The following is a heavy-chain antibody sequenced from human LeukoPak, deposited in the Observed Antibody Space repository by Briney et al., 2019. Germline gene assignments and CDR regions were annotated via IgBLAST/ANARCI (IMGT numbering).Heavy chain of an antibody. CDR1: GFTFSSYW. V-gene: IGHV3-7*01. J-gene: IGHJ6*03. Sequence: CXASGFTFSSYWMSWVRQAPGKGLEWVANIKQDGSEKYYVDSVKGRFTISRDNAKNSLYVQMNSLRDEDTAVYYGXXXXXXXXXXXXXYYYYYMDVWGKGTTVTISS. CDR3: XXXXXXXXXXXXXYYYYYMDV. CDR2: IKQDGSEK.